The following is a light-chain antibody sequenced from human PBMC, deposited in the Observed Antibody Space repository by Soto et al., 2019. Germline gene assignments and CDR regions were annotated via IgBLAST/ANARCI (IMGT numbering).Light chain of an antibody. V-gene: IGKV1-9*01. CDR2: AAS. Sequence: GESVTITCRASQVISTSLAWYQVKPGKAPKLLIYAASTLESGVPSRFSATVSGTEFSLTITSLQPEDFATYYCQQLCDSPSTFGQGTRLEIK. CDR3: QQLCDSPST. J-gene: IGKJ5*01. CDR1: QVISTS.